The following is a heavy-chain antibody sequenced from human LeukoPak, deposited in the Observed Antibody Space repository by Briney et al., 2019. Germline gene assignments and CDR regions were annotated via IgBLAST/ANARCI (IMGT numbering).Heavy chain of an antibody. J-gene: IGHJ4*02. V-gene: IGHV3-7*01. D-gene: IGHD3-16*02. CDR1: GFTFSSYW. CDR2: IKQDGSEK. CDR3: ARDGKRSYVWGSYRPYFDY. Sequence: GGSLRLSCAASGFTFSSYWMSWVRQAPGKGLEWVANIKQDGSEKYYVDSVKGRFTISRDNAKNSLYLQMNSLRAEDTAVYYCARDGKRSYVWGSYRPYFDYWGQGTLVTVSS.